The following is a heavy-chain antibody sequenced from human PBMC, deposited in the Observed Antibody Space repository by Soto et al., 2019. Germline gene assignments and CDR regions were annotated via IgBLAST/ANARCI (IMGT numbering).Heavy chain of an antibody. CDR1: GYSFTSYW. CDR3: ARHLQDGSGSYLDY. V-gene: IGHV5-10-1*01. D-gene: IGHD3-10*01. J-gene: IGHJ4*02. CDR2: IDPSYSYT. Sequence: GESVKISCEGSGYSFTSYWSSWVRQMPGKGLEWMGRIDPSYSYTNYSPSFQGHVTISADKSISTAYLQWSSLKASDTAMYYCARHLQDGSGSYLDYWGQGTLVTVSS.